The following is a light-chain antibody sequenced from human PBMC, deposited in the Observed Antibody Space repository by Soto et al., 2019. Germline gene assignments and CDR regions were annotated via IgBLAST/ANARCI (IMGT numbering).Light chain of an antibody. J-gene: IGKJ1*01. CDR2: KAS. Sequence: DIQMTQSPSTLSAFVGDIVTITCRASQSISVWLAWYQQKPGKAPKLLMYKASSLESGVPSRFSGSGSGTEFTLTISSLQSDDFATYYCQQYDSYPWTFGQGTKVEIK. CDR3: QQYDSYPWT. V-gene: IGKV1-5*03. CDR1: QSISVW.